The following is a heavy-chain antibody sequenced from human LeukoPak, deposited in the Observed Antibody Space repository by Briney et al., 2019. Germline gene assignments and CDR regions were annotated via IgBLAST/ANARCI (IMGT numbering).Heavy chain of an antibody. CDR3: ARGGVEYDILTGYYRQKNGFDY. CDR2: ITIGNNYI. J-gene: IGHJ4*02. V-gene: IGHV3-21*01. CDR1: GFTFSSYS. Sequence: GGSLRLSCAASGFTFSSYSMTWVRQGPGKGLEWVSSITIGNNYIYYADSVKGRFTISRDNAKNSLYVQMNSLRAEDTAVYYCARGGVEYDILTGYYRQKNGFDYWGQGTLVTVSS. D-gene: IGHD3-9*01.